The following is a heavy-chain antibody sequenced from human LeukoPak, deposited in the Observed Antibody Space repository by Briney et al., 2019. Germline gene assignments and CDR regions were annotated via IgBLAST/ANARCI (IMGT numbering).Heavy chain of an antibody. Sequence: KPSETLSLTCTVSGGSISSYYWSWIRQPPGKGLEWIGYIYYSGSTNYNPSLKSRVTISVDTSKNQFSLKLSSVTAADTAVYYCAREGEYCSSTSCYTHWYFDLWGRGTLVTVSS. CDR1: GGSISSYY. CDR2: IYYSGST. J-gene: IGHJ2*01. D-gene: IGHD2-2*02. CDR3: AREGEYCSSTSCYTHWYFDL. V-gene: IGHV4-59*01.